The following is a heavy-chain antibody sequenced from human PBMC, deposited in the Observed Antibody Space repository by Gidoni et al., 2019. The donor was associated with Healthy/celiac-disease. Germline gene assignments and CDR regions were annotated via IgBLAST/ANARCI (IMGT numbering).Heavy chain of an antibody. V-gene: IGHV4-39*01. D-gene: IGHD3-16*01. CDR1: AGSISSRSYY. CDR3: ARRIMITFGGVNSAALDY. Sequence: QLQLQESGPGLVKPSETLSLTCTVSAGSISSRSYYWGCIRQPPGKGLEWIGSIYYSGSTYYTPSLKSRVTISVDTSKNQFSLKLSSVTAADTAVYYCARRIMITFGGVNSAALDYWGQGTLVTVSS. CDR2: IYYSGST. J-gene: IGHJ4*02.